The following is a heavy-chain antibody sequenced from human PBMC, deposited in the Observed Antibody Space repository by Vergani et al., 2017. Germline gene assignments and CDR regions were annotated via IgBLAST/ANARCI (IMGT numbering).Heavy chain of an antibody. J-gene: IGHJ4*02. D-gene: IGHD2-15*01. CDR2: INHSGST. CDR3: ARVMWGYCSGGSCYSGPFDY. CDR1: GGSFSGYY. V-gene: IGHV4-34*01. Sequence: QVQLQQWGAGLLKPSETLSLTCAVYGGSFSGYYWSWIRQPPGKGLEWIGEINHSGSTNYNPSLKSRVTISVDRSKNQFSLKLSSVTAADTAVYYCARVMWGYCSGGSCYSGPFDYWGQGTLVTVSS.